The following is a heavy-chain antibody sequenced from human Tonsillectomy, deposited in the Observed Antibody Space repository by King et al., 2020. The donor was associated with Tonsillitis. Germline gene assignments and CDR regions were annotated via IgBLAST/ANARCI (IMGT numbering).Heavy chain of an antibody. J-gene: IGHJ6*03. CDR1: GFTVKSNN. V-gene: IGHV3-53*01. D-gene: IGHD2-8*01. Sequence: VQLVESGGGLIQPGGSLRLSVAASGFTVKSNNMNGVRQAPGRGLEWVSIFYRVGRTYFVDSVKGRFTISRDNSKNTLYLEMNSLRDEDTPVYYCARGLRAVTVYGPTSSWSDYMDVWGKGTTVTVSS. CDR2: FYRVGRT. CDR3: ARGLRAVTVYGPTSSWSDYMDV.